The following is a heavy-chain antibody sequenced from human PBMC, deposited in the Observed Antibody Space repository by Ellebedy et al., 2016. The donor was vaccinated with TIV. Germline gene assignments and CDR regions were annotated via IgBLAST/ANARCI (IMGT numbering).Heavy chain of an antibody. CDR3: ARDKPGGDNWFDP. CDR1: GYIVTNHA. J-gene: IGHJ5*02. Sequence: AASVKVSCKASGYIVTNHAIHWVRQAPGQSFEWMGWIYPANGDTKYSQQFQGRVTFTSDTSASTAYVELSSLRSEDTAVYYCARDKPGGDNWFDPWGQGTLVTVSS. V-gene: IGHV1-3*01. CDR2: IYPANGDT. D-gene: IGHD3-16*01.